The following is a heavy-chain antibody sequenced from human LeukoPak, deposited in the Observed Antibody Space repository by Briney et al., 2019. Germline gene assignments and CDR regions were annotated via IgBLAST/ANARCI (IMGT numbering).Heavy chain of an antibody. D-gene: IGHD3-16*01. V-gene: IGHV3-21*01. CDR1: GFTFSSYS. CDR2: ISSSSSYI. J-gene: IGHJ4*02. CDR3: ATYYDYVWGSSYYFDY. Sequence: GGSLRLSCAASGFTFSSYSMNWVRQAPGKGLEWVSSISSSSSYICYADSVKGRFTISRDNAKNSLYLQMNSLRAEDTAVYYCATYYDYVWGSSYYFDYWGQGTLVTVSS.